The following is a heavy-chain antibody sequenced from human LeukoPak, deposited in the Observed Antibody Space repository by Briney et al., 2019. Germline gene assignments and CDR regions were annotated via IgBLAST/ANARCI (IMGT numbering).Heavy chain of an antibody. CDR3: ARDPYYYDRSGYYPYPYYFDY. CDR2: IIPIFGTA. V-gene: IGHV1-69*13. D-gene: IGHD3-22*01. Sequence: SVKVSCKASGGTFSSYAISWVRQAPGQGLEWMGGIIPIFGTANYAQKFQGRVTITADESTSTAYMELSSLRSEDTAVYYCARDPYYYDRSGYYPYPYYFDYWGQGTLVTVSS. J-gene: IGHJ4*02. CDR1: GGTFSSYA.